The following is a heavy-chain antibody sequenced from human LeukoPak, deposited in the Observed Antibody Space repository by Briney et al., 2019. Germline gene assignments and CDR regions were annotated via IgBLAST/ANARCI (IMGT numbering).Heavy chain of an antibody. Sequence: QSGGSLRLSCAASGFTFSSYAMSWVRQAPGKGLELVAFIRSDGSNKYYADSVKGRFTISRDNSKNTLYLQMNSLRAEDTAVYYCAKGARYYGSGSRRRGHYLDNWGQGTLVTVSS. J-gene: IGHJ4*02. CDR2: IRSDGSNK. CDR3: AKGARYYGSGSRRRGHYLDN. D-gene: IGHD3-10*01. CDR1: GFTFSSYA. V-gene: IGHV3-30*02.